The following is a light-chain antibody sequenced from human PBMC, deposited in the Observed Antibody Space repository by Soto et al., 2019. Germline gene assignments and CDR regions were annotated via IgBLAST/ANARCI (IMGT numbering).Light chain of an antibody. CDR2: VEGSGNY. Sequence: QLVLTQSSSASASLGSSVKLTCTLSSGHRTYIIAWHQQQPGKAPRYLMKVEGSGNYDKGTAVPDRFSGSSSGADRYLTISNLQFVDEAHYYCETWDSNTSLFGGGTKLTVL. V-gene: IGLV4-60*02. J-gene: IGLJ3*02. CDR3: ETWDSNTSL. CDR1: SGHRTYI.